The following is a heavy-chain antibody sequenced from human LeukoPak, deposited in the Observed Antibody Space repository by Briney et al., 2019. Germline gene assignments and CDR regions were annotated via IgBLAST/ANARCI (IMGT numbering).Heavy chain of an antibody. CDR2: IRANNGNT. CDR3: ARVHYGDGGNWFHP. D-gene: IGHD4-17*01. J-gene: IGHJ5*02. CDR1: AYTFTCYA. Sequence: GAAVNVSCKASAYTFTCYAFSWVRHAPGQGLEWKGWIRANNGNTNYAQKLQGRDTMTTDTSTSTTYMELRSMRSDDTAAYYYARVHYGDGGNWFHPWGQGTLVTVSS. V-gene: IGHV1-18*01.